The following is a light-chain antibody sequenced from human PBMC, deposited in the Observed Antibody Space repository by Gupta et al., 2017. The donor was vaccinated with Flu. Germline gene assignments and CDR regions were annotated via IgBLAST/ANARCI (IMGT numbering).Light chain of an antibody. CDR1: QSISRY. CDR2: AAS. Sequence: PSSLSASVADRVTIIFRTSQSISRYLHWSQQKPGKAPKLLIYAASTVKRGVPSRFSASGSGTDFTLTISSRQPEDFATYYCQQCYNTPRTFGQGTKVEIK. CDR3: QQCYNTPRT. V-gene: IGKV1-39*01. J-gene: IGKJ1*01.